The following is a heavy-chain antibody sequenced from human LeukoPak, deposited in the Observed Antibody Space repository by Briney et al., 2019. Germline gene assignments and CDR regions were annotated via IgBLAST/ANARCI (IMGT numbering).Heavy chain of an antibody. CDR3: ARSFMELSTSTAYMELSS. J-gene: IGHJ5*02. D-gene: IGHD4/OR15-4a*01. CDR2: IIPILGIA. V-gene: IGHV1-69*04. CDR1: GGTFSSYA. Sequence: ASVKVSCKASGGTFSSYAISWVRQAPGQGLEWMGRIIPILGIANYAQKFQGRVTITADKSTSTAYIELSSLRSEDAAVYYCARSFMELSTSTAYMELSSWGQGTLVTVSS.